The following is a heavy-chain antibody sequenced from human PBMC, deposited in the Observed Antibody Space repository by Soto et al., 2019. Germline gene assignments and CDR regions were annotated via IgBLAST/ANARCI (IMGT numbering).Heavy chain of an antibody. Sequence: SETLSLTCTVSGGSISSGGYYWSWIRQHPGKGLEWIGYIYYSGSTYYNPSLKSRVTISVDTSKNQFSLKLSSVTAADTAVYYCARGGIFYGSGINWFDPWGQGTLVTVSS. CDR3: ARGGIFYGSGINWFDP. CDR2: IYYSGST. V-gene: IGHV4-31*03. CDR1: GGSISSGGYY. J-gene: IGHJ5*02. D-gene: IGHD3-10*01.